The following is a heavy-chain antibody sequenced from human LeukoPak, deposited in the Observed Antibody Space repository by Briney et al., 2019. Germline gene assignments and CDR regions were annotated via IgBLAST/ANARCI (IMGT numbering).Heavy chain of an antibody. J-gene: IGHJ6*03. CDR2: MSPNSGNT. CDR3: ARVGLDLGFYYYYYMDV. Sequence: ASVKVSCKASGYTFATYDINWVRQATGQGLEWMGWMSPNSGNTGYAQKFQGRVTITRNTSISTAYMELSSLRSEDTAVYYCARVGLDLGFYYYYYMDVWGKGTTVTVSS. D-gene: IGHD3-16*01. CDR1: GYTFATYD. V-gene: IGHV1-8*03.